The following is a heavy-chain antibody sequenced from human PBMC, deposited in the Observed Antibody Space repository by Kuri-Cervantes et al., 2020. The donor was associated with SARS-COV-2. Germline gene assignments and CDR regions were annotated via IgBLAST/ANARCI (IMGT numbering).Heavy chain of an antibody. J-gene: IGHJ4*02. CDR1: GYTLTDLL. D-gene: IGHD2-21*01. CDR2: FDPEDDET. Sequence: ASVKVSCKVSGYTLTDLLIHWVRQAPGKGLEWMGGFDPEDDETIYAQKFQGRVTMTRDTSTSTVYLELNSLTSEDTAIYYCYCAPKEGFGSWGQGTLVTVSS. CDR3: YCAPKEGFGS. V-gene: IGHV1-24*01.